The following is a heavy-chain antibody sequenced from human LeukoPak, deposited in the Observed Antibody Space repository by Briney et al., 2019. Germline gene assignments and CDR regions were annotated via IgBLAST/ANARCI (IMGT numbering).Heavy chain of an antibody. J-gene: IGHJ3*02. CDR3: ARHSGLSSGWYGAFDI. Sequence: PSETLSLTCTVSGGSISSYYWSWIRQPPGKGLEWIGYIYYSGSTNYNPSLKSRVTISVDTSKNQFSLKLSSVTAADTAVYYCARHSGLSSGWYGAFDIWGQGTMVTVSS. CDR1: GGSISSYY. CDR2: IYYSGST. V-gene: IGHV4-59*01. D-gene: IGHD6-19*01.